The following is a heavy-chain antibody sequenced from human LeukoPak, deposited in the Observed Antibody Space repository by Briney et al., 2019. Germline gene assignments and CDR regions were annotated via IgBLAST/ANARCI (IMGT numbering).Heavy chain of an antibody. V-gene: IGHV4-59*01. CDR2: IYYSGST. D-gene: IGHD3-22*01. J-gene: IGHJ5*02. CDR3: AAGAYYYDSSGGNWFDP. Sequence: PSETLSLTCTVSGGSISSYYWSWIRQPPGKGLEWIGYIYYSGSTNYNPSLKSRVTISVDTSENQFSLKLSSVTAADTAVYYCAAGAYYYDSSGGNWFDPWGQGTLVTVSS. CDR1: GGSISSYY.